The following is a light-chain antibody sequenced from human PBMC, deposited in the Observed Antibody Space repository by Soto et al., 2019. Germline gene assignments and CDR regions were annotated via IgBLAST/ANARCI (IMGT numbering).Light chain of an antibody. CDR1: SSDIGTYNY. V-gene: IGLV2-8*01. J-gene: IGLJ3*02. Sequence: QSALTQPPSASGSPGQSVAISCTGTSSDIGTYNYVSWYQQHPGKAPKLLIYEVSKRPSGVPDRFSGSKSGNTASLTVSGLQADDEANYYCGTYGGSKVFGGGTKLTVL. CDR3: GTYGGSKV. CDR2: EVS.